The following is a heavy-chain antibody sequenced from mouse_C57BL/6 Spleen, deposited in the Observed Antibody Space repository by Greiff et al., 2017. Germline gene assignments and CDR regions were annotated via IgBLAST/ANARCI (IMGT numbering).Heavy chain of an antibody. CDR1: GYTFTDYY. CDR2: INPNNGGT. CDR3: AQIYYYGSD. V-gene: IGHV1-26*01. Sequence: VQLQQSGPELVKPGASVKISCKASGYTFTDYYMNWVKQSHGKSLEWIGDINPNNGGTSYNQKFKGKATLTVDKSSSTAYMELRSLTSEDSAVYYCAQIYYYGSDWGQGTLVTVSA. J-gene: IGHJ3*01. D-gene: IGHD1-1*01.